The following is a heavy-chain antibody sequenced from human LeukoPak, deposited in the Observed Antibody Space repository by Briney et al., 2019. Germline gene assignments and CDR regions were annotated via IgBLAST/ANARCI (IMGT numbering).Heavy chain of an antibody. CDR1: GDFLSDYY. D-gene: IGHD2-8*02. V-gene: IGHV4-59*12. Sequence: TSETLSLTCAVSGDFLSDYYWSWIRQPPGKGLEWIGDISYSWSTDYNPSPKSPVTISLDTSQKQFSPEFSPVNAADPGRVFCLRESGDLVKTYDSWGQGTLVTVPS. J-gene: IGHJ4*02. CDR2: ISYSWST. CDR3: LRESGDLVKTYDS.